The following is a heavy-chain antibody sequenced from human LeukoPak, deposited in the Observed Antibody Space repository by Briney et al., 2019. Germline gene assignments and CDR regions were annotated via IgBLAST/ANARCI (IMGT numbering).Heavy chain of an antibody. Sequence: ASVKISCKVSGYTFTDYYMHWVQQAPGKGLEWMGLVDPEDGETIYAEKFQGRVTITADTSTDTAYMELSSLRSEDTAVYYCATGLRFYYYMDVWGKGTTPTVSS. CDR1: GYTFTDYY. V-gene: IGHV1-69-2*01. CDR3: ATGLRFYYYMDV. D-gene: IGHD3-3*01. CDR2: VDPEDGET. J-gene: IGHJ6*03.